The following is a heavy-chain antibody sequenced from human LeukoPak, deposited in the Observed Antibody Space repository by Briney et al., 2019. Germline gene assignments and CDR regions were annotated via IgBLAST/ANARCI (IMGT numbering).Heavy chain of an antibody. V-gene: IGHV3-30-3*01. CDR1: GFTFSSYA. D-gene: IGHD3-10*01. CDR3: AKAEGSGNQPFDY. CDR2: ISYDGSNK. Sequence: PGGSLRLSCAASGFTFSSYAMHWVRRAPGKGLEWVAVISYDGSNKYYADSVKGRFTISRDNSKNTLYLQMSSLRAEDTAVYYCAKAEGSGNQPFDYWGQGTLVTVSS. J-gene: IGHJ4*02.